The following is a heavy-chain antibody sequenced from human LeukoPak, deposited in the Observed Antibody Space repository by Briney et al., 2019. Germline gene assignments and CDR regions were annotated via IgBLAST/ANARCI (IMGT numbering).Heavy chain of an antibody. CDR3: ARVSEDYSSGWYEEYFQY. J-gene: IGHJ1*01. V-gene: IGHV3-33*01. Sequence: PGRSLRLSCAASGFTFSRYGMHWVRQAPGKGLEGGAAIWYDGSKKNYADSVKGRFTISRDNSKNTLNLQMTSLRAEDTAVYYCARVSEDYSSGWYEEYFQYWGQGTLVIVSS. CDR2: IWYDGSKK. CDR1: GFTFSRYG. D-gene: IGHD6-19*01.